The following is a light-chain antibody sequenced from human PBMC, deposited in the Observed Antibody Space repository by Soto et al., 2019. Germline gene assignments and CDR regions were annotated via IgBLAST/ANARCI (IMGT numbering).Light chain of an antibody. V-gene: IGKV3-15*01. CDR1: QSVSSN. Sequence: EIVMTQSPATLSVSPGERATLSCRASQSVSSNLAWYQQKPGHAPRLLIYGASTRATGIPARFSGSGSGTEFTLTISSLQPEDFAVYYCQQYYNWPPRVTFGGGTKVDIK. CDR2: GAS. J-gene: IGKJ4*01. CDR3: QQYYNWPPRVT.